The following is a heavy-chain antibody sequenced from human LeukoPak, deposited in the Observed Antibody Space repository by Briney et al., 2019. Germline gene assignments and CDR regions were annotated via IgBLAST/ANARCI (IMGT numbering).Heavy chain of an antibody. CDR2: IKRKTGDGTT. J-gene: IGHJ4*02. Sequence: GGTLRLACAACGLTFSNAWMSWVRQAPGKGLEWVGGIKRKTGDGTTDYAAPVKGRFTISRDDSKNTLYLQMNSLNTEDTAVYYCTTDNYSGGSCYRKLKAGFTDYWGQGTLVTVSS. D-gene: IGHD2-15*01. V-gene: IGHV3-15*01. CDR3: TTDNYSGGSCYRKLKAGFTDY. CDR1: GLTFSNAW.